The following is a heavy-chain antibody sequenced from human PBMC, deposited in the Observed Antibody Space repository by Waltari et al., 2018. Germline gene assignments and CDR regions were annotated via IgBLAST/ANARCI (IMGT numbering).Heavy chain of an antibody. Sequence: EVQLVESGGGLVQPGGSLRLSCAASGFTFSSYWMSWVRQAPGKGLEWVANIKQDGSEKYYVDSVKGRFTISRDNAKNSLYLQMNSLRAEDTAVYYCATNDYGDYRGLFDYWGQGTLVTVSS. CDR2: IKQDGSEK. V-gene: IGHV3-7*02. D-gene: IGHD4-17*01. J-gene: IGHJ4*02. CDR1: GFTFSSYW. CDR3: ATNDYGDYRGLFDY.